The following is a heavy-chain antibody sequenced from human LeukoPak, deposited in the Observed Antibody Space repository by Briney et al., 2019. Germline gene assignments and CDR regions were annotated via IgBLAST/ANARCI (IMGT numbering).Heavy chain of an antibody. CDR1: GFTFSSYG. D-gene: IGHD4-11*01. CDR2: IWYDGSNK. Sequence: GGSLRLSCAAPGFTFSSYGMHWVRQAPGKGLEWVAVIWYDGSNKYYADSVKGRFTISRDNSKNTLYLQMNSLRAEDTAVYYCARDHKSDDYSNYNYYGMDVWGQGTTVTVSS. CDR3: ARDHKSDDYSNYNYYGMDV. J-gene: IGHJ6*02. V-gene: IGHV3-33*08.